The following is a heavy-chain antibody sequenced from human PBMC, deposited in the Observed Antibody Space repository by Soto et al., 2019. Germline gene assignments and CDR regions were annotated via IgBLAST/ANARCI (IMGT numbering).Heavy chain of an antibody. Sequence: QVTLKESGPVLVKPTETLTLTCTVSGFPLSDTTVGVSWIRQPPGKALEWLAHIFSNDDKSYSPSLKTRLIISKDTSKSQVVLTMTNMGPVDTATYYCARAYLCNYPRAPNWFAPWGLGTLVTVSS. J-gene: IGHJ5*02. CDR2: IFSNDDK. CDR3: ARAYLCNYPRAPNWFAP. V-gene: IGHV2-26*01. CDR1: GFPLSDTTVG. D-gene: IGHD2-2*02.